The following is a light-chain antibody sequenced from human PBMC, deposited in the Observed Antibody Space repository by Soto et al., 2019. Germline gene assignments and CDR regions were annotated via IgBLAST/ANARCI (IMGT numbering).Light chain of an antibody. CDR3: QQYGISPYT. V-gene: IGKV3D-20*01. J-gene: IGKJ2*01. Sequence: EIVLTQSPATLSLSPGERAILSCGASQSVSSSYLAWYQQKPGLSPRLLMYDASSRATGIQDRFSGSGSGTDFTLTISRLEPEDFAVYYCQQYGISPYTFGQGTKLEIK. CDR1: QSVSSSY. CDR2: DAS.